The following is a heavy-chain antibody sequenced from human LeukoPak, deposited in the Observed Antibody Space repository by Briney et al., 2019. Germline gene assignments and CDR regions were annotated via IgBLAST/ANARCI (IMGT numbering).Heavy chain of an antibody. CDR3: AKTPGYSSGWYYFDY. CDR1: GFTFSSYA. D-gene: IGHD6-19*01. Sequence: GGSLRLSCAASGFTFSSYAMSWVRQAPGKGLEWVSAISGSGGSTYYADSVKGRFTISRDHSKNTLYLQMNSLRAEDTAVYYCAKTPGYSSGWYYFDYWGQGTLVTVSS. CDR2: ISGSGGST. J-gene: IGHJ4*02. V-gene: IGHV3-23*01.